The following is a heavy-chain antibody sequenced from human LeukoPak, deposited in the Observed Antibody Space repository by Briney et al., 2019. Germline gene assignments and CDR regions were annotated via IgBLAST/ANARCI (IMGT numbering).Heavy chain of an antibody. V-gene: IGHV4-4*07. CDR1: GGFISSYY. J-gene: IGHJ4*02. CDR2: IYTSGST. CDR3: ARGLSSGWLNFDY. Sequence: SETLSLTCTGSGGFISSYYWSWIRQPAGKGLDWIGRIYTSGSTNYNPSRKSRVTMSVDTSKNQFSLKLSTVTAADTAVYYCARGLSSGWLNFDYWGRGTLVTVSS. D-gene: IGHD6-19*01.